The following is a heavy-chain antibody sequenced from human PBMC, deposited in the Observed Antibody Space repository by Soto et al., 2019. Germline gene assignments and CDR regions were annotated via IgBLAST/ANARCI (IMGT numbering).Heavy chain of an antibody. CDR2: IIPIFGTA. CDR1: GGTFSGYA. J-gene: IGHJ4*02. CDR3: ASDGMNYYDMGY. D-gene: IGHD3-22*01. V-gene: IGHV1-69*13. Sequence: GASVKVSCKASGGTFSGYAISWVRQAPGQGLEWMGGIIPIFGTANYAQKFQGRVTITADESTSTAYMELSSLRSEDTAVYYCASDGMNYYDMGYWGQGTLVTVSS.